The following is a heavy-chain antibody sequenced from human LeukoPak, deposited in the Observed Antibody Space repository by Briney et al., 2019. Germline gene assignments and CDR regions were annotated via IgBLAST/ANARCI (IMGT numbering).Heavy chain of an antibody. J-gene: IGHJ6*03. CDR2: IVVGSGNT. Sequence: GASVKVSCKASGFTFTSSAMQWVRQARGQRLEWIGWIVVGSGNTNYAQKLQGRVSMTTDTSTSTAYMDLRSLRSDDTAVYYCARDLRYSSGWSASGMDVWGKGTTVTISS. D-gene: IGHD6-19*01. CDR3: ARDLRYSSGWSASGMDV. V-gene: IGHV1-58*02. CDR1: GFTFTSSA.